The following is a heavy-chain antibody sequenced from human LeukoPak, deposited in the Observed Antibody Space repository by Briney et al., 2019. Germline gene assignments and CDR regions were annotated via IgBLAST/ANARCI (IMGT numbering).Heavy chain of an antibody. V-gene: IGHV3-49*04. Sequence: PGGSLRLSCTGSGFTFGDYAMSWVRQAPGKGLEWLGLIRSKGCGGTTEYAASVQGRFTISRDDSKSIAYLQMNSLKNEDTAVYYCARGMQDYYDSTGTSRGFDPWGQGTLVTVPS. CDR1: GFTFGDYA. CDR3: ARGMQDYYDSTGTSRGFDP. D-gene: IGHD3-22*01. CDR2: IRSKGCGGTT. J-gene: IGHJ5*02.